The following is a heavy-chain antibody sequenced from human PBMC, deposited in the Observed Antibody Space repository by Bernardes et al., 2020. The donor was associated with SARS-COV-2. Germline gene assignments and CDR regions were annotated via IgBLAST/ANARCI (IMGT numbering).Heavy chain of an antibody. V-gene: IGHV3-23*01. J-gene: IGHJ6*02. CDR2: ISGSGGST. CDR3: AKVGLIFAQYYYYGMDV. D-gene: IGHD3-3*01. Sequence: GGSLRLSCAASGFTFSSYAMSWVRQAPGKGLEWVSAISGSGGSTYYADSVKGRFTISRDNSKNTLYLQMNSLRAEDTAVYYCAKVGLIFAQYYYYGMDVWGQGTTVTVSS. CDR1: GFTFSSYA.